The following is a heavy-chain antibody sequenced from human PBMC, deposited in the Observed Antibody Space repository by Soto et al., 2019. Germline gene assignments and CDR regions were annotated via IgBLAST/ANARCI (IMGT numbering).Heavy chain of an antibody. CDR2: ISGSGFKK. V-gene: IGHV3-23*01. CDR3: AKNQGVELVPLATVDWFDP. Sequence: PGGSLRLSCAASGFIFKNFAMSWVRQAPGKGLEWISGISGSGFKKYYADSVKGRFTISRDNYKSTVYLELNNLSAEDTAVYHCAKNQGVELVPLATVDWFDPWGQGSVVTVSS. J-gene: IGHJ5*02. CDR1: GFIFKNFA. D-gene: IGHD1-26*01.